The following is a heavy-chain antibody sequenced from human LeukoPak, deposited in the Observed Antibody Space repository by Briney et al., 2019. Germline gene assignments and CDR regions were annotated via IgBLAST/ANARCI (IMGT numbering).Heavy chain of an antibody. V-gene: IGHV1-18*01. CDR2: ISAYNGNT. J-gene: IGHJ4*02. D-gene: IGHD2-2*01. CDR3: ARDQWPPGYCSSTSCFEPGLGSDY. CDR1: GYTFTSYG. Sequence: GASVKVSCTASGYTFTSYGISWVRQAPGQGLEWMGWISAYNGNTNYAQTLQGRVTMTTDTSTSTAYMELRSLRSDDTAVYYCARDQWPPGYCSSTSCFEPGLGSDYWGQGTLVTVSS.